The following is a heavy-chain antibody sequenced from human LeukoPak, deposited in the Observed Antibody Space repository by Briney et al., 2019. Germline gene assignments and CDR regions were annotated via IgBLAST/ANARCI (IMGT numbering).Heavy chain of an antibody. CDR2: IYYSGST. Sequence: SETLSLTCTVSGGSISSSSYYWGWIRQPPGKGLEWIGSIYYSGSTYYNPSLKSRVTISVDTSKNQFSLKLGSVTAADTAVYYCASLAAAAGTGAFDIWGQGTMVTVSS. D-gene: IGHD6-13*01. V-gene: IGHV4-39*01. CDR1: GGSISSSSYY. J-gene: IGHJ3*02. CDR3: ASLAAAAGTGAFDI.